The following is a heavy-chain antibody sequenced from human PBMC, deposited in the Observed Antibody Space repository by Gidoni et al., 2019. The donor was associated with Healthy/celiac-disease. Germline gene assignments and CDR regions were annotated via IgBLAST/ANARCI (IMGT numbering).Heavy chain of an antibody. Sequence: QVQLQESGPGLVKPSETLSLTCTVSGGSISSYYWSWIRQPPGKGLEWIGYIYYSGSTNYNPSLKSRVTISVDTSKNQFSLKLSSVTAADTAVYYCARDPLRGAFDIWGQGTMVTVSS. CDR2: IYYSGST. CDR1: GGSISSYY. J-gene: IGHJ3*02. CDR3: ARDPLRGAFDI. V-gene: IGHV4-59*01.